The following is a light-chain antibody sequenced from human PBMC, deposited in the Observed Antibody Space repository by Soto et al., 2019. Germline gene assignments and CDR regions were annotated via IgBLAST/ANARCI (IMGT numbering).Light chain of an antibody. CDR3: HQYFSYPLT. CDR2: WAS. V-gene: IGKV4-1*01. J-gene: IGKJ4*01. CDR1: QTISYTSINKTY. Sequence: DIVMTQSPDSLAVSLGERATISCKSSQTISYTSINKTYLAWYQQRPGQPPKLLIYWASIRGSGVPDRLSGSGFGTDFTLTISSLQTEDVAVYYCHQYFSYPLTFGGGTKVEVK.